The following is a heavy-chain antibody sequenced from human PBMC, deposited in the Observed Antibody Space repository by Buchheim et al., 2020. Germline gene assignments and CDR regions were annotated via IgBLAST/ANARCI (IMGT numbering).Heavy chain of an antibody. CDR2: MYPNSGGI. Sequence: QVQLVQSGAEVKKPGASAKVSCKASGYTFTGYYMHWVRQAPGQGLEWMGWMYPNSGGINYAQKFQGWVTMTRDPSISTASMELSKLRSDDTAVYYCARDSGSYSAYYFDYWGQGTL. CDR1: GYTFTGYY. J-gene: IGHJ4*02. D-gene: IGHD1-26*01. V-gene: IGHV1-2*04. CDR3: ARDSGSYSAYYFDY.